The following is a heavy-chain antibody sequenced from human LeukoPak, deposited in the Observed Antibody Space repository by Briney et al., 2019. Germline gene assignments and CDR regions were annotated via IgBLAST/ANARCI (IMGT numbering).Heavy chain of an antibody. J-gene: IGHJ6*03. V-gene: IGHV3-30*02. D-gene: IGHD4-17*01. CDR3: AKDGANYGDYLLNYYYMDV. CDR1: GFTFRSFG. Sequence: GGSLRLSCAASGFTFRSFGIHWVRQAPGKGLEWVAFIRYDGSNEYYADSVKGRFTISRDNSKNTLYPQVNSLRPEDTAVYYCAKDGANYGDYLLNYYYMDVWGKGTTVTVSS. CDR2: IRYDGSNE.